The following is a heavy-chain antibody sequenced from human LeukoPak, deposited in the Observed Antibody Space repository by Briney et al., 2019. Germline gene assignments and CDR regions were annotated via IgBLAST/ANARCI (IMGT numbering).Heavy chain of an antibody. CDR3: AKDRGILGATPYFYY. Sequence: PGGSLRLSCAAYGFTFSSYAMSSVRQARGKGLEWVSAISGSGGSTYYAYSVKGRFTISRDNSKNTLYLQMNSLRAEDTAVYYCAKDRGILGATPYFYYWGQGTLVTVSS. CDR2: ISGSGGST. CDR1: GFTFSSYA. V-gene: IGHV3-23*01. J-gene: IGHJ4*02. D-gene: IGHD1-26*01.